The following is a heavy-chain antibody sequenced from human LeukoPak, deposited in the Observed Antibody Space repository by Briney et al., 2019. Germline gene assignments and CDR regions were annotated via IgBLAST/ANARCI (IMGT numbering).Heavy chain of an antibody. J-gene: IGHJ4*02. D-gene: IGHD1-26*01. Sequence: PGGSLRLSCAASGFTFSSYAMSWVRQAPGKGLEWVSSISSSSSYIYYADSVKGRFTISRDNAKNSLYLQMNSLRAEDTAVYYCARVSQGGATLSFDYWGQGTLATVSS. V-gene: IGHV3-21*01. CDR2: ISSSSSYI. CDR1: GFTFSSYA. CDR3: ARVSQGGATLSFDY.